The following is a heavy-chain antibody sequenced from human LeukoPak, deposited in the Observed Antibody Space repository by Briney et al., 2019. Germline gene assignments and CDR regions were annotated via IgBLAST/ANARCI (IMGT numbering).Heavy chain of an antibody. Sequence: PSETLSLTCTVSGGSISSGTYYWSWIRQPAGKGLEWIGRIYTSESTTYNPSLKGRVTISVDTSKNQFSLKLSSVTAADTAVYYCARVQSGSPTKNAYYYYMDVWGKGTTVTVSS. D-gene: IGHD1-26*01. CDR1: GGSISSGTYY. V-gene: IGHV4-61*02. J-gene: IGHJ6*03. CDR3: ARVQSGSPTKNAYYYYMDV. CDR2: IYTSEST.